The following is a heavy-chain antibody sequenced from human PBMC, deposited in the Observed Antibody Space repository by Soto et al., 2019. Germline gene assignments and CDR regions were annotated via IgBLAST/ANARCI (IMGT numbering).Heavy chain of an antibody. CDR2: IKQDGSEK. V-gene: IGHV3-7*01. J-gene: IGHJ3*02. CDR3: ARRFYCSSTSCYEGAFDI. CDR1: GFTFNNYA. D-gene: IGHD2-2*01. Sequence: EVQLLESGGGFVQPGGSLRLSCATSGFTFNNYAMSWVRQAPGKGLEWVANIKQDGSEKYYVDSVKGRFTISRDNAKNSLYLQMNSLRAEDTAVYYCARRFYCSSTSCYEGAFDIWGQGTMVTVSS.